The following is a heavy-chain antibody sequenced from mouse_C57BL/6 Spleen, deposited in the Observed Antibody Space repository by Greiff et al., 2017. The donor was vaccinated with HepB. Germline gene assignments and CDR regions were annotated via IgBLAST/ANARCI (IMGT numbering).Heavy chain of an antibody. CDR1: GYTFTDYY. J-gene: IGHJ4*01. CDR3: ASEGYYAFYAMDY. V-gene: IGHV1-26*01. Sequence: VQLQQSGPELVKPGASVKISCKASGYTFTDYYMNWVKQSHGKSLEWIGDINPNNGGTSYNQKFKGKATLTVDKSSSTAYMELRSLTSEDSAVYYCASEGYYAFYAMDYWGQGTSVTVSS. CDR2: INPNNGGT. D-gene: IGHD2-3*01.